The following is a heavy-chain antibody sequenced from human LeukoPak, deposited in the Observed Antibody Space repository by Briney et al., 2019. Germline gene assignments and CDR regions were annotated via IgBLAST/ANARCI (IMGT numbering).Heavy chain of an antibody. CDR3: ARDLKENYYDSSGYYGY. V-gene: IGHV1-18*01. CDR2: ISAYNGNT. J-gene: IGHJ4*02. Sequence: ASVKVSCKASGYTFTSYGISWVRQAPGQGLEWMGWISAYNGNTNYAQKLQGRVTMTTDTSTSTAYMELRSLGSDDTAVYYCARDLKENYYDSSGYYGYWGQGTLVTVSS. CDR1: GYTFTSYG. D-gene: IGHD3-22*01.